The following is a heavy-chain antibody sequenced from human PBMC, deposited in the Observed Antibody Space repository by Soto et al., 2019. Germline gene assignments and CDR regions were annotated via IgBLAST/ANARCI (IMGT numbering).Heavy chain of an antibody. CDR3: ARATAYCSSTSCEGYGMDV. D-gene: IGHD2-2*01. J-gene: IGHJ6*02. CDR1: GGTFSSYA. Sequence: SVKVSCKASGGTFSSYAISWVRQAPGHGLEWMGGIIPIFGTANYAQKFQGRVTITADESTSTAYMELSSLRSEDTAVYYCARATAYCSSTSCEGYGMDVWGQGTTVTVSS. CDR2: IIPIFGTA. V-gene: IGHV1-69*13.